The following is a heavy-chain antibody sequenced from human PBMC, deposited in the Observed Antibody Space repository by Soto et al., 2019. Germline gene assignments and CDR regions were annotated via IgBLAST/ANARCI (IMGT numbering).Heavy chain of an antibody. D-gene: IGHD1-20*01. CDR1: GGSISSYY. J-gene: IGHJ6*02. CDR2: IYYSGIT. Sequence: SETLSLTCTVSGGSISSYYCCWIRQPPEKGLEWIGYIYYSGITNYNPSLKSRVTISVDTSKNQFSLKLSSVTAADTAVYYCARYKSNYYYGMDVWGQGTTVTVS. V-gene: IGHV4-59*01. CDR3: ARYKSNYYYGMDV.